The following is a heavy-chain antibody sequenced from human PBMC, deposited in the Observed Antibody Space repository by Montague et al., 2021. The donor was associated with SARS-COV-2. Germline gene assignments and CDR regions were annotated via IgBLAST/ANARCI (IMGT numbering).Heavy chain of an antibody. CDR3: ARGGRQWLVIDPRYYFDY. J-gene: IGHJ4*01. CDR2: INHSGST. D-gene: IGHD6-19*01. CDR1: GGPFSGYH. V-gene: IGHV4-34*01. Sequence: SETLSLTCAVYGGPFSGYHWSWIRQPPGEGLEWIGEINHSGSTNYNPSLKSRVTISVDTSKNQFSLKLSSVTAADTAVYYCARGGRQWLVIDPRYYFDYWGQGTLVTVSS.